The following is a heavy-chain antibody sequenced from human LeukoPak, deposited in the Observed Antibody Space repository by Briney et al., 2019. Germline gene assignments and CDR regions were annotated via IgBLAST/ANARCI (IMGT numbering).Heavy chain of an antibody. CDR1: GGSISSYY. CDR3: ARDAPRYDSSGYYWRPTKYYIDY. D-gene: IGHD3-22*01. J-gene: IGHJ4*02. Sequence: SETLSLTCTVSGGSISSYYWSWIRQPPGKGLEWIGYIYYSGSTYYNPSLKSRVTISVDTSKNQFSLKLSSVTAADTAVYYCARDAPRYDSSGYYWRPTKYYIDYWGQGTLVTVSS. CDR2: IYYSGST. V-gene: IGHV4-59*12.